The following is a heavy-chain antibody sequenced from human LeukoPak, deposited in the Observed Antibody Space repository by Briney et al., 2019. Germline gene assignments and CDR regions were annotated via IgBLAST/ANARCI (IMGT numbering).Heavy chain of an antibody. CDR1: GFTFTGST. CDR2: IRNKLNSYAT. J-gene: IGHJ4*02. CDR3: SSRIIGTRVDY. V-gene: IGHV3-73*01. Sequence: PGGSLRLSCAASGFTFTGSTMYWVRQASGKGLEWVGRIRNKLNSYATGYAASVKGRFTISRDASKNTTYLQMNSLKTDDTAVYYCSSRIIGTRVDYWGQGILVTVSS. D-gene: IGHD1-20*01.